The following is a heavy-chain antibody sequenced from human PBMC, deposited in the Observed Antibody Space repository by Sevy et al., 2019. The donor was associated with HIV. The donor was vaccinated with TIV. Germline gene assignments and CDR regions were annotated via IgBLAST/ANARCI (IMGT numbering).Heavy chain of an antibody. CDR3: TRVRALNYYDTSVSMEYNWFDP. J-gene: IGHJ5*02. D-gene: IGHD3-22*01. V-gene: IGHV1-8*02. CDR2: MNPNTGNT. Sequence: ASVKVSCKASGYTFTSYDINWVRQATGQGLEWMGWMNPNTGNTGYAQKFQGRVTMTRDTSTSTAYMELRSLRSDDTAIYYCTRVRALNYYDTSVSMEYNWFDPRGQGTLVTVSS. CDR1: GYTFTSYD.